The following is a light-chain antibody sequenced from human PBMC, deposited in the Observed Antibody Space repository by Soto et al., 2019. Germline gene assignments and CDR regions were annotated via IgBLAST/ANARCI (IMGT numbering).Light chain of an antibody. CDR1: QTVGASQ. Sequence: DTVLTQSPGTLSLSPGEGATLSCRASQTVGASQLAWYQQKPGQSPRLLIYGVSNRATDIPDRFGGSGSGTDFTLTISRLETEDFAVYYCHQYSNPPHTFGQGTKLEIK. CDR3: HQYSNPPHT. V-gene: IGKV3-20*01. J-gene: IGKJ2*01. CDR2: GVS.